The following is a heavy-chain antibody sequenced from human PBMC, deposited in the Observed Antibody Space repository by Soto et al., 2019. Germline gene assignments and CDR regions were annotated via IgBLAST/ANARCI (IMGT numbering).Heavy chain of an antibody. CDR1: GGTFSSYA. V-gene: IGHV1-69*01. Sequence: QVQLVQSGAEVKKPGSSVKVSCKASGGTFSSYAISWVRQAPGQGLEWMGGIIPIFGTANYAQKFQGRVTITADESTSTAYMELSNLRSEDTAVYYCATSNGYSYGWGDYFDYWGQGTLVTVSS. D-gene: IGHD5-18*01. CDR2: IIPIFGTA. J-gene: IGHJ4*02. CDR3: ATSNGYSYGWGDYFDY.